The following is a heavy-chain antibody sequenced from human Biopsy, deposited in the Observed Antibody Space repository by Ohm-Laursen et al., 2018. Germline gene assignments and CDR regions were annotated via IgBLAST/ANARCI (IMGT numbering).Heavy chain of an antibody. CDR2: MSRNNGFI. J-gene: IGHJ3*02. D-gene: IGHD2/OR15-2a*01. V-gene: IGHV3-9*01. CDR3: ARDISPSTFPENTLDI. Sequence: SLRLSCAAAGFKFDDYAMHWVRQTPGKGLEWVSGMSRNNGFIGYADSVRGRFTISRDNGQNSLYLQRNNLITKDTAVYYCARDISPSTFPENTLDIWGQGTMVTVSS. CDR1: GFKFDDYA.